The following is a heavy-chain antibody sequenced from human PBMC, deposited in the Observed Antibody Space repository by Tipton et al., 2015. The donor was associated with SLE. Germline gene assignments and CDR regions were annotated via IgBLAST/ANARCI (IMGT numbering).Heavy chain of an antibody. CDR1: GFTVSSNY. J-gene: IGHJ6*02. CDR2: IYSGGST. V-gene: IGHV3-66*02. D-gene: IGHD6-13*01. Sequence: SLRLSCAASGFTVSSNYMSWVRQAPGKGLEWVSVIYSGGSTYYGDSVKGRFTISRDNSKNTLYLQMNSLRAEDTAVYYCARDQIAAAGHYYYGMDVWGQGTTVTVSS. CDR3: ARDQIAAAGHYYYGMDV.